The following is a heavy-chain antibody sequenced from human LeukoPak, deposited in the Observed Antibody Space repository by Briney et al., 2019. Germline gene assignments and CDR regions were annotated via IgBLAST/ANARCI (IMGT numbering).Heavy chain of an antibody. D-gene: IGHD6-19*01. CDR2: LASTSSDT. Sequence: GSLRLSCAASGFTFSSYAMTWVRQAPGKGLEWVSTLASTSSDTYYADSVKGRFTIPRDTSKNTLYLQMDSLRAEDTAIYYCAKDRGRSVSGTEFDYWGQGTLLTVSS. J-gene: IGHJ4*02. V-gene: IGHV3-23*01. CDR3: AKDRGRSVSGTEFDY. CDR1: GFTFSSYA.